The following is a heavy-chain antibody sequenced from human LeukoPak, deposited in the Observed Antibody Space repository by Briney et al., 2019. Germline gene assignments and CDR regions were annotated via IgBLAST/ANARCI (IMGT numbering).Heavy chain of an antibody. V-gene: IGHV1-2*02. CDR3: ARLPSYWELTDY. CDR2: INPNSGGT. J-gene: IGHJ4*02. D-gene: IGHD1-26*01. Sequence: ASVKVSCKASGYTFTGYYMHWVRQAPGQGLEWMGWINPNSGGTNYAQKFQGRVTMTRDTSISTAYMELSRLRSDDTAVYYCARLPSYWELTDYWGQGTLVIVSS. CDR1: GYTFTGYY.